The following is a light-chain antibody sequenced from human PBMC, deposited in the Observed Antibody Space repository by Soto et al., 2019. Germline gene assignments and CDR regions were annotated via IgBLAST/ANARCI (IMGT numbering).Light chain of an antibody. J-gene: IGKJ3*01. V-gene: IGKV3-11*01. CDR1: QSVSSY. Sequence: EIVLTQSPATLSLSXGEXATLSWRASQSVSSYLAWYQQKPGQAPRLLIYDASNRATGIPARFSGSGSGTDFTLTISSLEPEDFAVYYCQQRSNWPPTFGPGTKVDIK. CDR3: QQRSNWPPT. CDR2: DAS.